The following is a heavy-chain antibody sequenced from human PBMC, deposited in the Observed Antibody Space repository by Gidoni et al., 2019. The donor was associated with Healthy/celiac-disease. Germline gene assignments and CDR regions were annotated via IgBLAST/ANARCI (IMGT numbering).Heavy chain of an antibody. J-gene: IGHJ6*02. CDR1: GFTVSSNY. V-gene: IGHV3-66*01. Sequence: EVQLVESGGGLVQPGGSLRLACAASGFTVSSNYMSWVRQAPGKGLEWVAVIYSGGSTYYADSLKGRFTISRDNSKNSLYLQMNSRRAEDTAVYYCARDSGSYYYYGMDVWCQGTTVTVSS. CDR3: ARDSGSYYYYGMDV. CDR2: IYSGGST. D-gene: IGHD1-26*01.